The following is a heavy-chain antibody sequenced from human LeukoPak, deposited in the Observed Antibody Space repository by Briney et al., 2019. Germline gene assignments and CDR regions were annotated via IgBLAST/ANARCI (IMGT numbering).Heavy chain of an antibody. Sequence: SETLSLTCTVSGGSISSYYWSWIRQPPGKGLEWIGYIYYSGSTNYNPSLKSRVTMSVGTSKNQFSLKLSSVTAADTAVYYCARDYYDSSGYWFDPWGQGTLVTVSS. CDR1: GGSISSYY. CDR3: ARDYYDSSGYWFDP. V-gene: IGHV4-59*12. D-gene: IGHD3-22*01. CDR2: IYYSGST. J-gene: IGHJ5*02.